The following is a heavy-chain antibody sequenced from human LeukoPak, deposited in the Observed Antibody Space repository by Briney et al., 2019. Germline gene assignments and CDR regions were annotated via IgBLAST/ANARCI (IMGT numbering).Heavy chain of an antibody. V-gene: IGHV4-34*01. CDR3: ARGRYCSSTSCYYYYYYGMDV. CDR1: GGSFSGYY. J-gene: IGHJ6*02. Sequence: SETLSLTCAVYGGSFSGYYWSWIRQPPGKGLEWIGEINHSGSTNYNPSLKSRVTISVDTSKNQFSLKLSSVTAAGTAVYYWARGRYCSSTSCYYYYYYGMDVWGQGTTVTVSS. D-gene: IGHD2-2*01. CDR2: INHSGST.